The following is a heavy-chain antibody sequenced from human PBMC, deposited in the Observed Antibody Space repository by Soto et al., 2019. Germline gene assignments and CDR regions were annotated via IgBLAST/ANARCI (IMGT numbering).Heavy chain of an antibody. Sequence: PSETLSLTSAVSCYSISSGYYWGWIRQPPGKGLEWIGSIYHSGSTYYNPSLKSRVTISVDTSKNQFSLKLSSVTAADTAVYYCARSAGAQDYYYYYGMDVWGQGTTVTVSS. D-gene: IGHD3-10*01. CDR2: IYHSGST. J-gene: IGHJ6*02. CDR1: CYSISSGYY. CDR3: ARSAGAQDYYYYYGMDV. V-gene: IGHV4-38-2*01.